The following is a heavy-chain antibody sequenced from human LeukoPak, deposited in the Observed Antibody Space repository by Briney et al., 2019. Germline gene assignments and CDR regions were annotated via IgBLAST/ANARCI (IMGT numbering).Heavy chain of an antibody. Sequence: SETLSLTCTVSGGSISSSNHYWGWIRQPPGKGLEWIGSIYHSGSTYYNPSLKSRVTISVDTSKNQFSLNLRSVTAADTAVYYCARMYSGSHYIVLNFESWSQGTLVTVSP. CDR2: IYHSGST. CDR1: GGSISSSNHY. V-gene: IGHV4-39*01. J-gene: IGHJ4*02. D-gene: IGHD1-26*01. CDR3: ARMYSGSHYIVLNFES.